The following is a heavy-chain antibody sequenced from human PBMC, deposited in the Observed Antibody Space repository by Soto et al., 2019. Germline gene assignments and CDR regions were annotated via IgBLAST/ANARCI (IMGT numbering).Heavy chain of an antibody. V-gene: IGHV3-74*01. J-gene: IGHJ5*02. CDR3: ARDSPHNWFDP. CDR1: VLTFSGSW. Sequence: PWGSLRLSCSASVLTFSGSWMHWVRQAPGKGLEWVSRIENDGRVKNYADFVEGRFTISRDDAKNTLYLQMNSLRADDTAVYYCARDSPHNWFDPWGQGIQVTVSS. CDR2: IENDGRVK.